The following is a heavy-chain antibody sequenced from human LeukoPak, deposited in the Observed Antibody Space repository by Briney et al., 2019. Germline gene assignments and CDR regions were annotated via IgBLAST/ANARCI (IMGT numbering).Heavy chain of an antibody. V-gene: IGHV1-18*01. D-gene: IGHD2-2*01. CDR3: ARYDGTSHLVVPAAYRGGFDY. J-gene: IGHJ4*02. Sequence: GASVKVSCKASGGTFSSYAISWVRQAPGQGLEWMGWISAYNGNTNYAQKLQGRVTMTTDTSTSTAYMELRSLRSDDTAVYYCARYDGTSHLVVPAAYRGGFDYWGQGTLVTVSS. CDR2: ISAYNGNT. CDR1: GGTFSSYA.